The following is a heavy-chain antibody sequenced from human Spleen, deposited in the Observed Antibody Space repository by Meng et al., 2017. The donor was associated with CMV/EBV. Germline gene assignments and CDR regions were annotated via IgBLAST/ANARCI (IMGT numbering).Heavy chain of an antibody. J-gene: IGHJ3*02. CDR1: GNSFTGHW. CDR2: IYTGDSDT. V-gene: IGHV5-51*01. D-gene: IGHD7-27*01. CDR3: ARPHDWGFPPDGFDI. Sequence: KVSCKGSGNSFTGHWIGWVRQMPGKGLEWMGIIYTGDSDTTYSPPFQGQVTISADKSISTAYLQWSSLKASDTAMYYCARPHDWGFPPDGFDIWGQGTMVTVSS.